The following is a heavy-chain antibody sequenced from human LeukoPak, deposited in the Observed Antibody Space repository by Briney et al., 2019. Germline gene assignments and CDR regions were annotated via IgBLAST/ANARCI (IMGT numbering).Heavy chain of an antibody. CDR1: GFTFSSYS. CDR3: ARGPGTAMPQAFDY. J-gene: IGHJ4*02. V-gene: IGHV3-48*01. D-gene: IGHD5-18*01. Sequence: GGSLRLSCAASGFTFSSYSMNWVRQAPGKGLEWVSYTSSSSSTIYYADSVKGRFTIYRDNAKKSLYLQMISLRAEATAVYYCARGPGTAMPQAFDYWGQGTLVTVSS. CDR2: TSSSSSTI.